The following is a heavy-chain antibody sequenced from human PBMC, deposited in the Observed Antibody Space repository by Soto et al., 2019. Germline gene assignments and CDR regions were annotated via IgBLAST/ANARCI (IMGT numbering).Heavy chain of an antibody. D-gene: IGHD3-22*01. CDR3: ARKNTYYYDSSGRMDV. V-gene: IGHV3-48*02. Sequence: EVQLVESGGGLVQPGGSLRLSCAASGFTFSSYSMNWVRQAPGKGLEWVSYISSSSSTIYYADSVKGRITISRDNAKNSLYLQINSLRDEDTAVYYCARKNTYYYDSSGRMDVWGQGTTVTVSS. CDR2: ISSSSSTI. J-gene: IGHJ6*02. CDR1: GFTFSSYS.